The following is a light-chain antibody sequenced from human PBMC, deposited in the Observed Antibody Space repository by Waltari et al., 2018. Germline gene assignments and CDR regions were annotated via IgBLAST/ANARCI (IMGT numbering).Light chain of an antibody. J-gene: IGLJ2*01. CDR1: SSDVGDYNY. CDR3: CSYAGSSTPVV. CDR2: DVI. Sequence: QSALTQPASVSGSPGQSITISCTGTSSDVGDYNYVSWYQQPPGKAPKIILYDVIKRPSGGSNRFSGAKSGNTASLTISGLQAEDEAEYYCCSYAGSSTPVVSGGGTKLTVL. V-gene: IGLV2-23*02.